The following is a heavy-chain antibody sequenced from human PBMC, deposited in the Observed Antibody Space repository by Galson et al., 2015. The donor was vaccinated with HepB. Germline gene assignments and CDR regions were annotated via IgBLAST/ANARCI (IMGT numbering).Heavy chain of an antibody. CDR3: VGRQNWFDP. V-gene: IGHV3-23*01. Sequence: SLRLSCAVSGFSFSNYAISWVRQAPGKGLEWVSSIIDDDDSANYADSVKGRFTISRDNSKNTVFLELNSLRDEDTALYYCVGRQNWFDPWGQGPLVTVSS. CDR1: GFSFSNYA. J-gene: IGHJ5*02. CDR2: IIDDDDSA.